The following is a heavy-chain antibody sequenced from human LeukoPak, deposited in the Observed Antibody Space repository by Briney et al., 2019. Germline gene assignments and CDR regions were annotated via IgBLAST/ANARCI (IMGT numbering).Heavy chain of an antibody. CDR1: GFTFSSYG. V-gene: IGHV3-33*01. Sequence: GGSLRLSCVASGFTFSSYGMHWVRQAPGKGLEWVAVIWYDGSNKYYADSVKGRFTISRDNSKNTLYLQMNSLRAEDTAVYYCASDYGSGSSTPTMYLDYWGQGTLVTVSS. D-gene: IGHD3-10*01. J-gene: IGHJ4*02. CDR2: IWYDGSNK. CDR3: ASDYGSGSSTPTMYLDY.